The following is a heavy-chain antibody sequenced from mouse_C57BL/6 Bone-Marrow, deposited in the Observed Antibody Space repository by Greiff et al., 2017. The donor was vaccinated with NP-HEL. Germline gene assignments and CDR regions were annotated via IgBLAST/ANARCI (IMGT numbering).Heavy chain of an antibody. J-gene: IGHJ1*03. D-gene: IGHD1-1*01. Sequence: VKVIESGPGLVAPSQSLSITCTVSGFSLTSYGVSWVRQPPGKGLEWLGVIWGDGSTNYHSALISRLSISKDNSKSQVFLKLNSLQTDDTATYYCAKGGDTTVRWYFDVWGTGTTVTVSS. CDR2: IWGDGST. V-gene: IGHV2-3*01. CDR3: AKGGDTTVRWYFDV. CDR1: GFSLTSYG.